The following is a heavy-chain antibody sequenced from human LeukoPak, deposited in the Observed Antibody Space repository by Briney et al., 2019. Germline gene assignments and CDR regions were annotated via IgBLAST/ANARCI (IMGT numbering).Heavy chain of an antibody. CDR1: GYTFTGYY. J-gene: IGHJ3*02. CDR2: INPKSGGT. Sequence: ASVKDSCKASGYTFTGYYMHWVRQAPGQGLEWMGWINPKSGGTNYAQKFQGRVTMTRDTAISTAYMEESRLRSGDTAVYYCARDSRGASSFDIWGQGTMVTVSS. V-gene: IGHV1-2*02. CDR3: ARDSRGASSFDI. D-gene: IGHD1-26*01.